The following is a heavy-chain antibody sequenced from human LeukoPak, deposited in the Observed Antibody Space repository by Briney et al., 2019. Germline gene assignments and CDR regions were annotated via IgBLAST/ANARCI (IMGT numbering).Heavy chain of an antibody. Sequence: GGSLRLSCAASGFTFSSYSMNWVRQAPGKGLEWVSSISSSSSYIYYADSVKGRSTISRDNAKNSLYLQMNSLRAEDTAVYYCASEMATKYYYYYMDVWGKGTTVTVS. CDR1: GFTFSSYS. J-gene: IGHJ6*03. CDR3: ASEMATKYYYYYMDV. CDR2: ISSSSSYI. D-gene: IGHD5-24*01. V-gene: IGHV3-21*01.